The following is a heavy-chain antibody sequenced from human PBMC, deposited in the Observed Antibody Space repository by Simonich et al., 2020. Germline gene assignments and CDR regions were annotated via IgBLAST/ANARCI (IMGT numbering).Heavy chain of an antibody. Sequence: GAEVNKPGASVKVSCKASGYTFTGYFMRWERQAPGKGLGWMGRINPNRGGTNYAQKFQGRVTMTRDTSISTAYMELSRLRSDDTAVYYCARVPGIYYYYGMDVWGQGTTVTVSS. CDR2: INPNRGGT. D-gene: IGHD3-10*01. CDR3: ARVPGIYYYYGMDV. CDR1: GYTFTGYF. J-gene: IGHJ6*02. V-gene: IGHV1-2*06.